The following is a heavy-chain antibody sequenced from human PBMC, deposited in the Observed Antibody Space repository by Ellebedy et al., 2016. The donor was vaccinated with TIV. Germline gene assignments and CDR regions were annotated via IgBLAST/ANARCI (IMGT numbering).Heavy chain of an antibody. D-gene: IGHD5-18*01. CDR2: IYYSGST. CDR3: ATYQGAAMVDAYDI. V-gene: IGHV4-59*01. Sequence: SETLSLXCTVSGASIRNYYWNWIRQPPGKGLEWIGSIYYSGSTYYNPSLKSRVTISIDTSKRYFSLNLRSVTDADTAVYFCATYQGAAMVDAYDIWGQGTVVTVSS. J-gene: IGHJ3*02. CDR1: GASIRNYY.